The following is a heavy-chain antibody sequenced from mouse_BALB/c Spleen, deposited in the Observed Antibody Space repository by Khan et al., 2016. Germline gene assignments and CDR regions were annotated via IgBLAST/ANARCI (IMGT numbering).Heavy chain of an antibody. CDR3: ARYWYFDY. CDR1: GFNIKDTY. Sequence: VQLQQSGAELVKPGASVKLSCTASGFNIKDTYMHWVKQRPEQGLEWIGRIDPANGNTKYDPQFQGKATITADTSSHTACVQLSRLTSEDTAVYYCARYWYFDYGGQGTTLTVSS. CDR2: IDPANGNT. J-gene: IGHJ2*01. D-gene: IGHD4-1*01. V-gene: IGHV14-3*02.